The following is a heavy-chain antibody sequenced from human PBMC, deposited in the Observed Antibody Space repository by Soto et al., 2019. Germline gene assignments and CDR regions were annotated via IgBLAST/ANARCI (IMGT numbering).Heavy chain of an antibody. CDR2: INHSGST. Sequence: SETLSLTCAVYGWAFSGYDWSGIREPPGKGLGWIGEINHSGSTNYNPSLESRVTISVDTSKNQFSLKLSSVTAADTAVYYCARGRSPCSGGSCSSTIAPYYFDYWGQGTLVT. D-gene: IGHD2-15*01. CDR1: GWAFSGYD. V-gene: IGHV4-34*01. J-gene: IGHJ4*02. CDR3: ARGRSPCSGGSCSSTIAPYYFDY.